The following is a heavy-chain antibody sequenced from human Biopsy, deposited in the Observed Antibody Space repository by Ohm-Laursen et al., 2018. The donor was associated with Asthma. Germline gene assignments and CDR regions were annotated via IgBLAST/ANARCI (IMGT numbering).Heavy chain of an antibody. CDR2: VYWTGST. CDR1: GGSISSFY. V-gene: IGHV4-59*01. Sequence: PPGTLSLTCSVYGGSISSFYWSWIRQSPEKGLEWMGYVYWTGSTNYNPSLKSRITMSVDTSKNRMFLELTSVTAADTAIYYCVRAVRNEQWLAPFDYWGQGTTVTVSS. CDR3: VRAVRNEQWLAPFDY. D-gene: IGHD6-19*01. J-gene: IGHJ4*03.